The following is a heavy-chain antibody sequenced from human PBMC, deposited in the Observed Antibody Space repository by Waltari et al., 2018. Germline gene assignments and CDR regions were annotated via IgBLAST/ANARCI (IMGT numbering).Heavy chain of an antibody. CDR3: ARDRSSGSYPDY. V-gene: IGHV3-30-3*01. Sequence: QVQLVESGGGVVQPGRSLRLSCEASGCTFSSYAIHWVRQAPGKGLEWVAVISYDGSNKYYADSVKGRFTISRDNSKNTLYLQMNSLRAEDTAVYYCARDRSSGSYPDYWGQGTLVTVSS. D-gene: IGHD1-26*01. CDR2: ISYDGSNK. J-gene: IGHJ4*02. CDR1: GCTFSSYA.